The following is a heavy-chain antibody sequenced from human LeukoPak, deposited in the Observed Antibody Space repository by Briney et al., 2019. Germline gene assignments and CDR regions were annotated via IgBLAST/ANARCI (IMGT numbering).Heavy chain of an antibody. Sequence: SVKVSCKASGGTFSSYAISWVRQAPGQGLEWMGGIIPIFGTANYAQKFQGRVTMTTDTSTSTAYMELRSLRSDDTAVYYCASGPGGYCSGGSCYEMDYWGQGTLVTVSS. CDR1: GGTFSSYA. J-gene: IGHJ4*02. D-gene: IGHD2-15*01. CDR2: IIPIFGTA. CDR3: ASGPGGYCSGGSCYEMDY. V-gene: IGHV1-69*05.